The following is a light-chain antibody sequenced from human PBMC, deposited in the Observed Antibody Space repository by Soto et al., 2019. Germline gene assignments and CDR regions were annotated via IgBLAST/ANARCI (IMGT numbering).Light chain of an antibody. CDR2: DVY. CDR1: STDVGAYNY. CDR3: CSYGGSFYV. Sequence: QSGLTQPLSVSGSPGQSVTISCTGTSTDVGAYNYVSWYQQHPGKAPKLIISDVYERPSGVPDRFSGSKSANTASLTISGLQAEDEADYYCCSYGGSFYVFGTGTKVTVL. V-gene: IGLV2-11*01. J-gene: IGLJ1*01.